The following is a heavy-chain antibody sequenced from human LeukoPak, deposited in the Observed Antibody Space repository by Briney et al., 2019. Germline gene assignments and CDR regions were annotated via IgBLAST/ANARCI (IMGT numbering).Heavy chain of an antibody. D-gene: IGHD3-16*02. CDR3: ATGVRLRLGELSLYDY. Sequence: ASVKVSCKVSGYTLTELSMHWVRQAPGKGLEWMGGFDPEDGETIYAQKFQGRVTMTEDTSTDTAYMELSSLRSGDTAVYYCATGVRLRLGELSLYDYWGQGTLVTVSS. V-gene: IGHV1-24*01. J-gene: IGHJ4*02. CDR2: FDPEDGET. CDR1: GYTLTELS.